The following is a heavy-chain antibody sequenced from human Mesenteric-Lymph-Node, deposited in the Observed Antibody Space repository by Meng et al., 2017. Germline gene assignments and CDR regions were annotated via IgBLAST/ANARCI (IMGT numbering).Heavy chain of an antibody. CDR2: ISYDGSNK. CDR3: VRGSLDWYFDH. V-gene: IGHV3-30*04. CDR1: GFTFSSYA. J-gene: IGHJ4*02. Sequence: GESLKISCAASGFTFSSYAMHWVRQAPGKGLEWVAVISYDGSNKYYADSVKDRFTISRDNSKNTLFLHMNSLRAEDTAVYYCVRGSLDWYFDHWGQGTLVTVSS. D-gene: IGHD3-9*01.